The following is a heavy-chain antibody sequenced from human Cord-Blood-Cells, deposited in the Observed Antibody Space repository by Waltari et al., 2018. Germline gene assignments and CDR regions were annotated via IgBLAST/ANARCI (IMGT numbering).Heavy chain of an antibody. D-gene: IGHD4-17*01. CDR3: AKDQPAATVTTYYFDY. Sequence: QVQLVESGGGVVQPGRSLRLSCAASGFTFSSYGMHWVRQAPGKGLEWVAFISYDRSNKYYADSVKGRFTISRDNSKNTLYLQMNSLRAEDTAVYYCAKDQPAATVTTYYFDYWGQGTLVTVSS. CDR1: GFTFSSYG. J-gene: IGHJ4*02. CDR2: ISYDRSNK. V-gene: IGHV3-30*18.